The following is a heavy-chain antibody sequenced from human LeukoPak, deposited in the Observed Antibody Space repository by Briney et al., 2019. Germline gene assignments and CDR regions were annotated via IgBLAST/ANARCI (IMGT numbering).Heavy chain of an antibody. CDR1: GFTFSSYA. D-gene: IGHD6-6*01. CDR2: ISGSGDNT. J-gene: IGHJ4*02. CDR3: AKWKYSNSGIDDY. Sequence: GGSLRLSCAASGFTFSSYAMSWVRQVPGKGLEWVSVISGSGDNTYYADSVKGRFTISRDNSKNMLYLQMNSLRAEDTAVYYCAKWKYSNSGIDDYWGQGTLVTVYS. V-gene: IGHV3-23*01.